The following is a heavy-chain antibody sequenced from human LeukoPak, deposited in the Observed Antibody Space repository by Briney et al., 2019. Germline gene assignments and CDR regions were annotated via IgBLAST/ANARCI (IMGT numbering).Heavy chain of an antibody. CDR3: AGVSFSSGWYRDY. Sequence: GGSLRLSCAASGLTDYMTWVRQAPGKGLEWVSVIYSGGSTYYAASVKGRFSVSRDNSKNTVYLQMNSLRAEDTAVYYCAGVSFSSGWYRDYWGRGTLVTVSS. D-gene: IGHD6-19*01. CDR2: IYSGGST. J-gene: IGHJ4*02. CDR1: GLTDY. V-gene: IGHV3-53*01.